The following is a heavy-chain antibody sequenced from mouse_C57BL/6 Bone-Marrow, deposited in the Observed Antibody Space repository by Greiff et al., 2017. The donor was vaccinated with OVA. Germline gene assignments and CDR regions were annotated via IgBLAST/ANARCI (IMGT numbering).Heavy chain of an antibody. Sequence: VQLQQSGAELARPGASVKLSCKASGYTFTSYGISWVKQRTGQGLEWIGEIYPRSGNTYYNEKFKGKATLTADKSSSTAYMELRSLTSEDSAVYFCARKADYWGQGTTLTVS. V-gene: IGHV1-81*01. CDR2: IYPRSGNT. J-gene: IGHJ2*01. CDR1: GYTFTSYG. CDR3: ARKADY.